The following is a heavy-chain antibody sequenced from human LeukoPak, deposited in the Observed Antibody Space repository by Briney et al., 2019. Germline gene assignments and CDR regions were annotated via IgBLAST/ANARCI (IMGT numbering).Heavy chain of an antibody. J-gene: IGHJ5*02. CDR1: GYTFTNYD. D-gene: IGHD6-13*01. Sequence: ASVKVSCKASGYTFTNYDIYWVRQATGQGLEWMGWMNPYSANTGYAQTFQGRITITRNTSISTAYMELSNLKSEDTAVYYCARTQQLVLRFPLDPWGQGTLVTVSS. CDR3: ARTQQLVLRFPLDP. CDR2: MNPYSANT. V-gene: IGHV1-8*03.